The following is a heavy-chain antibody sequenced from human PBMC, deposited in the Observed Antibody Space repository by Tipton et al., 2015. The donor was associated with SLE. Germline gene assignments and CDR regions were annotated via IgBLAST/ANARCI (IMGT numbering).Heavy chain of an antibody. CDR3: ARESRRYSGSPGAFDI. D-gene: IGHD1-26*01. CDR2: IGAYNGNT. Sequence: QSGAEVKKPGASVKVSCKASGYTFTSYGISWVRQAPGQGLEWMGWIGAYNGNTNYAQKLQGRVTMTTDTSTSTAYMELRSLRSDDTAVYYCARESRRYSGSPGAFDIWGQGTMVTVSS. CDR1: GYTFTSYG. J-gene: IGHJ3*02. V-gene: IGHV1-18*01.